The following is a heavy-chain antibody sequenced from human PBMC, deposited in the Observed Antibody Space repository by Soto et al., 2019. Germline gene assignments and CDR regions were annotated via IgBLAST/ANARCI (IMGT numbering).Heavy chain of an antibody. CDR2: INSGASTT. CDR1: GFTFSSSW. V-gene: IGHV3-74*01. Sequence: GGSLRLSCAASGFTFSSSWMHWVRQAPGKGLVWVSRINSGASTTNYADSVKGRFTVSRDNAKNTLYLQMDSLTAEDTAVYYCARSPSGWFGYDYRVKGTLVTVSS. CDR3: ARSPSGWFGYDY. D-gene: IGHD6-19*01. J-gene: IGHJ4*02.